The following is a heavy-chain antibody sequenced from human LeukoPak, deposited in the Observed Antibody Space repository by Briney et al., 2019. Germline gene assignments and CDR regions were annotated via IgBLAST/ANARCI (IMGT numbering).Heavy chain of an antibody. CDR3: ARGQLPNDYGDY. J-gene: IGHJ4*02. CDR2: MSPNSGNT. Sequence: ASVKVSCKASGYTFTSYDINWVRQATGQGLEWMGWMSPNSGNTGYAQKVQGRVTMTRNTSISTAYMELSSLRSEDTAVYYCARGQLPNDYGDYWGQGTLVTVSS. D-gene: IGHD1-7*01. V-gene: IGHV1-8*01. CDR1: GYTFTSYD.